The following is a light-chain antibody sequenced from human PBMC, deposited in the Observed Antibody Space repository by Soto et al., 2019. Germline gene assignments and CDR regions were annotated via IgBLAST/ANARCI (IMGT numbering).Light chain of an antibody. CDR1: RSLLHGSNNENF. J-gene: IGKJ4*01. CDR3: QQYFGITLP. CDR2: WAS. V-gene: IGKV4-1*01. Sequence: DIVMTQSPDSLAVTLGERATINCKSSRSLLHGSNNENFLACYQQRPGQPPKLLFYWASTRQSGVAERFSGSGSETDFTLTISSLRAEDVAVYYGQQYFGITLPFGGGTKVEIK.